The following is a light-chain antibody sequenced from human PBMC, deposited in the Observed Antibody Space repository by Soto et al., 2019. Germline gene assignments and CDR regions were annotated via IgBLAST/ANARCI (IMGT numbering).Light chain of an antibody. CDR1: SSNIGSNP. CDR2: NNN. J-gene: IGLJ3*02. CDR3: AAWDDSLNGVL. Sequence: QAVLTQPPSASGTPGQRVTISFSGSSSNIGSNPVHLYQQVPGTAPKLLIHNNNQRPSGVPARFSGSKSGTSASLAISGLQSEDEADYYCAAWDDSLNGVLFGGGTKLTVL. V-gene: IGLV1-44*01.